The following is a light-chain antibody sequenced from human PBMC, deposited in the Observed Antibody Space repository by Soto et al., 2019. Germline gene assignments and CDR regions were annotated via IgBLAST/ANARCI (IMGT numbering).Light chain of an antibody. J-gene: IGKJ1*01. CDR1: QSVSSN. CDR3: QQYYSYPWT. Sequence: EIFMTQSPSTLSLSPGAIATLSCRASQSVSSNLAWYQQKPGQAPRLLIYGASTRATGIPPRFSGSGSGTDFTLTISCLQSEDFATYYCQQYYSYPWTFGQGTKVDIK. CDR2: GAS. V-gene: IGKV3-15*01.